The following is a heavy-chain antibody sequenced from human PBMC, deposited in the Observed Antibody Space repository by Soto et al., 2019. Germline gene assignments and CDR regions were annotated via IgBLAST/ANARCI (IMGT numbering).Heavy chain of an antibody. J-gene: IGHJ4*02. D-gene: IGHD3-3*01. CDR2: IYRLGDI. V-gene: IGHV3-66*01. Sequence: EVQVVESGGGLVQPGGSLRLSCAASGFYVSNYYMSWFRQAPGKGLEWVSVIYRLGDIYYAESVQGRCTTCREISRNSLDLQMNSLRGGDTAVYYCARERRDGDTIWGQGDVVNVSS. CDR3: ARERRDGDTI. CDR1: GFYVSNYY.